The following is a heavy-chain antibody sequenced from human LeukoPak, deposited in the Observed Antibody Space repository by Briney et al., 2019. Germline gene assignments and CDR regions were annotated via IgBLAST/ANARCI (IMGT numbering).Heavy chain of an antibody. D-gene: IGHD2-2*02. J-gene: IGHJ6*03. CDR1: GGSISSYY. CDR3: ARGIGACSSTSCYTYYYYDYMDV. V-gene: IGHV4-4*07. Sequence: SETLSLTCTVSGGSISSYYWSWIRQPAGKGLEWIGRIYTSGSTNYNPSLKSRVTMSVDTSKNQFSLKLSSVTAADTAVYYCARGIGACSSTSCYTYYYYDYMDVWGKGTTVTVSS. CDR2: IYTSGST.